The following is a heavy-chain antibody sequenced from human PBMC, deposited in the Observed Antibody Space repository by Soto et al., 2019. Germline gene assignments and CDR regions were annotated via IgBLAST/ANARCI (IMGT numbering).Heavy chain of an antibody. D-gene: IGHD2-2*01. CDR2: ISGSGGST. J-gene: IGHJ3*02. CDR3: AKVGYQLLFGAFDI. V-gene: IGHV3-23*01. Sequence: EVPLLESGGGLVQPGGSLRLSFAASGFTFSSYAMSWVRQAPGKGLEWVSTISGSGGSTYYADSVKGRLTISRDNSRHTLYMQMNSLRAEDTAVCYCAKVGYQLLFGAFDIWGQGTMVTVSS. CDR1: GFTFSSYA.